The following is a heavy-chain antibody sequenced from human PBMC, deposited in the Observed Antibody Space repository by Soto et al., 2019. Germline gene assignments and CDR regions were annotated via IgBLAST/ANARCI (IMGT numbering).Heavy chain of an antibody. CDR3: ACVAPTIFGAQFHQNLVDV. Sequence: QVQLVQSGGGLVEPGGSLRLSCAASGFKFPDYHMTWIRQAQGKGLEWISYISSSGTYTTYTDSVKGRFTVSRDNAKSSLYLQMNSLTGEDTAVYYWACVAPTIFGAQFHQNLVDVWGQGNTVTVAS. D-gene: IGHD3-3*01. CDR2: ISSSGTYT. V-gene: IGHV3-11*06. CDR1: GFKFPDYH. J-gene: IGHJ6*02.